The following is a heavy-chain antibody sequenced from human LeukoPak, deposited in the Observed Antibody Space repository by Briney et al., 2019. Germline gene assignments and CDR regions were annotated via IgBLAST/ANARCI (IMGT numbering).Heavy chain of an antibody. CDR2: IWYDGSNK. V-gene: IGHV3-33*01. CDR3: ARAPAWPYCSSTSCLRSGIDY. CDR1: GFTFSSYG. D-gene: IGHD2-2*01. Sequence: GGSLRLSCEASGFTFSSYGMHWVRQAPGKGLEWVAVIWYDGSNKYYADSVKGRFTISSDNSKNTLYLQMNSLRAEDTAVYYCARAPAWPYCSSTSCLRSGIDYWGQGTLVTVSS. J-gene: IGHJ4*02.